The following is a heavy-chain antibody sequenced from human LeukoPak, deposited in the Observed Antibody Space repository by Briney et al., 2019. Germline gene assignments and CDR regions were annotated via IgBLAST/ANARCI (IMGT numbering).Heavy chain of an antibody. D-gene: IGHD3-16*01. CDR3: ARGHGAHDAFDI. CDR2: IKQDGSEK. J-gene: IGHJ3*02. Sequence: PGGSLRLSCAASGVTFSSYWMSWVRQAPGKGLEWVANIKQDGSEKYYVDSVKGRFTISRDNAKNSLYLQMNSLRAEDTAVYYCARGHGAHDAFDIWGQGTMVTVSS. CDR1: GVTFSSYW. V-gene: IGHV3-7*01.